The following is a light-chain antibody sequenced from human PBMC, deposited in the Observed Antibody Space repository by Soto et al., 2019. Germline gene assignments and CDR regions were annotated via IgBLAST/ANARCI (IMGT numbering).Light chain of an antibody. Sequence: EIVLTQSPGTLSLSPGGRATVSCRASQGVPSRYLAWYQQKPGQTPRLLIYDASIRAAGIPVRFSGSGSRTDFTLTISSLEPEDFAVYYCHQYGSSPQTFGQGTKVEVK. CDR1: QGVPSRY. V-gene: IGKV3-20*01. J-gene: IGKJ1*01. CDR3: HQYGSSPQT. CDR2: DAS.